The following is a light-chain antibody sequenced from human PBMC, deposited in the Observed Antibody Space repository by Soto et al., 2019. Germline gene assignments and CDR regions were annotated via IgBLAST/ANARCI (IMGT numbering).Light chain of an antibody. CDR1: QSVSSN. Sequence: EIVMTQSPATLSVVPWERATLSCTASQSVSSNLAWYQHKPGQAPRLLTYGASTRATGIPARFSGSGSGTEFTLTISSLQPEDFAVYYCQQYYNWPRTFGQGTKVDI. CDR3: QQYYNWPRT. V-gene: IGKV3-15*01. CDR2: GAS. J-gene: IGKJ1*01.